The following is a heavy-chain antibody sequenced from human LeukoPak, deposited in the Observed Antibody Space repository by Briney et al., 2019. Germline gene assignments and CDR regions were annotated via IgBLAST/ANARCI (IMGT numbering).Heavy chain of an antibody. Sequence: ESLKISRKGSGYSFTSYWIGWVRQMPGKGLEWTGIIYPGDSDTRYSPSFQGQVTISADKSISTAYLQWSSLKASDTAMYYCARLGDYSNYGVPYYTDVWGKGTTVTVSS. D-gene: IGHD4-11*01. CDR3: ARLGDYSNYGVPYYTDV. CDR1: GYSFTSYW. J-gene: IGHJ6*03. CDR2: IYPGDSDT. V-gene: IGHV5-51*01.